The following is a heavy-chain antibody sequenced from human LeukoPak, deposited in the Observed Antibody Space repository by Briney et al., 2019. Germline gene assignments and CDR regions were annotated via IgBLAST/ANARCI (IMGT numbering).Heavy chain of an antibody. J-gene: IGHJ4*02. D-gene: IGHD3-16*02. Sequence: PGGSLRLSCAASGFTFSNAWMSCVRQAPGKALEWGGRIKSKTDGGTTDYAAPVKGIFTISRDDSKNTLYLQMNSLKTEDTAVYYCTSRYDYVWGSYRDKPTLFDYWGQGTLVTVSS. CDR2: IKSKTDGGTT. CDR3: TSRYDYVWGSYRDKPTLFDY. CDR1: GFTFSNAW. V-gene: IGHV3-15*01.